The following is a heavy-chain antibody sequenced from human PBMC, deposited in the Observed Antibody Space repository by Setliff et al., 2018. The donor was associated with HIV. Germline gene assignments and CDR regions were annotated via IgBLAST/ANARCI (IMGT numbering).Heavy chain of an antibody. J-gene: IGHJ3*02. CDR1: GFTFDDYA. D-gene: IGHD3-22*01. Sequence: GGSLRLSCAASGFTFDDYAMHWVRQAPGKGLEWVSGISWNSGSIGYADSVKGRFTISRDNAKNSLYLQMNSLRAEDTALYYCAKDRTSGWDAFDIWGQGTMVTVSS. CDR2: ISWNSGSI. CDR3: AKDRTSGWDAFDI. V-gene: IGHV3-9*01.